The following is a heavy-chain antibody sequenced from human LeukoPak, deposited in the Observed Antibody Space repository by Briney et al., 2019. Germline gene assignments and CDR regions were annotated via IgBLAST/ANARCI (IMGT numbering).Heavy chain of an antibody. Sequence: PGGSLRLSCAASGFTFSSYSMTWVRQAPGKGLEWVSSISSSSSYIYYADSVKGRFTISRDKAKNSLYLQMNSLRAEDTAVYYCARSGLGYCSSTSCYTDYYYGMDVWGQGTTVTVSS. D-gene: IGHD2-2*02. V-gene: IGHV3-21*01. CDR1: GFTFSSYS. CDR2: ISSSSSYI. J-gene: IGHJ6*02. CDR3: ARSGLGYCSSTSCYTDYYYGMDV.